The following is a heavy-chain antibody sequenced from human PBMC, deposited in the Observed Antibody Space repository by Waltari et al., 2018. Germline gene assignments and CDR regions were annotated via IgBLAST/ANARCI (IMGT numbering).Heavy chain of an antibody. CDR1: GFSFSSYA. CDR2: IMGGAVGL. J-gene: IGHJ4*02. D-gene: IGHD6-25*01. V-gene: IGHV3-23*04. Sequence: EVQLVESGGGLVEPGGSLRLSCAASGFSFSSYAMSWVRQVPGRGREGGSVIMGGAVGLPYADSGLGLYVISRDNSKNAGHLEMYSLRAEDTGVYYCAKGIAVVPADTRCLDCWGQGILGTVSS. CDR3: AKGIAVVPADTRCLDC.